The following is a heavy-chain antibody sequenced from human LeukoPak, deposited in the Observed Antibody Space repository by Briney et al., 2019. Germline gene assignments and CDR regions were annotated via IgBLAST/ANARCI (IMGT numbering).Heavy chain of an antibody. V-gene: IGHV1-46*01. CDR1: GYTFTSYY. D-gene: IGHD3-22*01. CDR3: ATGYTMIVVVDAFDI. Sequence: ASVKVSCKASGYTFTSYYMHWVRQAPGQGLEWMGIINPSGGSTSYAQKFQGRVTMTRDMSTSTVYMELSSLRSEDTAVYYCATGYTMIVVVDAFDIWGQGTMVTVSS. J-gene: IGHJ3*02. CDR2: INPSGGST.